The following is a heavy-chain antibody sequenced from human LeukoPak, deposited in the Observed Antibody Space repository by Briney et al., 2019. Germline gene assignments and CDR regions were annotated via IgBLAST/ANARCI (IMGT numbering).Heavy chain of an antibody. J-gene: IGHJ6*01. CDR3: ARDISGSQGLRFYYYYGMDV. CDR2: ISAYNGNT. Sequence: XXGQGLEXMGWISAYNGNTNYAQKLQGRVTMTTDTSTSTVYMELRSLRSDDTAVYYCARDISGSQGLRFYYYYGMDVXXQGXXV. V-gene: IGHV1-18*01. D-gene: IGHD1-14*01.